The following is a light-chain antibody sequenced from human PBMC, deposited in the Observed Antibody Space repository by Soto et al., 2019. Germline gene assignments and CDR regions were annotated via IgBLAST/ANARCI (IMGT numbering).Light chain of an antibody. CDR2: AAS. J-gene: IGKJ4*01. CDR1: QGISTY. V-gene: IGKV1-9*01. Sequence: DIQLLQSPSFLSASVGDRVTITCRASQGISTYLAWYQQKPGKAPKLLIYAASTLQTGVPSRFSGSGSGTEFTLTISSLQPEDFATFYCQQFYRYPLTVGGGTKVEIK. CDR3: QQFYRYPLT.